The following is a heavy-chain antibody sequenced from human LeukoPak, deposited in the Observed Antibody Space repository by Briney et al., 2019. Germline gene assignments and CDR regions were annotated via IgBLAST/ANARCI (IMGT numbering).Heavy chain of an antibody. D-gene: IGHD6-19*01. CDR2: IYYSGST. V-gene: IGHV4-39*01. J-gene: IGHJ4*02. Sequence: SETLSLTCTVSGCSISSSSYYWGWIRQPPGKGLEWSGSIYYSGSTYYNPSLKSRLTISVDTSKNQFSLKLSSVSAADTAVYYCARRGTASRGWYEGYYSDYWGQGTLVTVSS. CDR1: GCSISSSSYY. CDR3: ARRGTASRGWYEGYYSDY.